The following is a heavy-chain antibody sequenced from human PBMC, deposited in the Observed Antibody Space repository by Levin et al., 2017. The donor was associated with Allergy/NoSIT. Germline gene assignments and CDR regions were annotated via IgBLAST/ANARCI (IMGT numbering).Heavy chain of an antibody. CDR3: AKGVRGFDY. Sequence: AGGSLRLSCAASGFTVSSNYMNWVRQAPGKGLEWVSAIYSGGNTFYADSVKGRFAISRDNSKNSIYLQMNSLRAEDTAVYYCAKGVRGFDYWGQGTLVTVSS. J-gene: IGHJ4*02. CDR2: IYSGGNT. CDR1: GFTVSSNY. D-gene: IGHD3-10*01. V-gene: IGHV3-66*01.